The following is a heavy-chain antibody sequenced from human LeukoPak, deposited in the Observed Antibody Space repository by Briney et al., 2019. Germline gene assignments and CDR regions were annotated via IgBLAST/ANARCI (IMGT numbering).Heavy chain of an antibody. CDR2: IYYSGST. V-gene: IGHV4-59*12. D-gene: IGHD1-26*01. Sequence: SETLSLTCAVYGGSFSGYYWSWIRQPPGKGLEWIGYIYYSGSTNYNPSLKSRVTISVDTSKNQFSLKLSSVTAADTAVYYCARVGGREGDYFDYWGQGTLVTVSS. J-gene: IGHJ4*02. CDR3: ARVGGREGDYFDY. CDR1: GGSFSGYY.